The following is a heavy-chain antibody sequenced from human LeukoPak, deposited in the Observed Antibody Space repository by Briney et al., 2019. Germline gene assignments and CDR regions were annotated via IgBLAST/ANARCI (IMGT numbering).Heavy chain of an antibody. J-gene: IGHJ4*02. CDR2: IYYSGST. D-gene: IGHD5-24*01. V-gene: IGHV4-59*01. CDR3: ARDQDGYNYL. Sequence: SETLSLTCTVSGGSISSYYWSWIRQPPGKGLEWIGYIYYSGSTNYNPSLKSRVTISVDTSKNQFSLKLSSVTAADTAVYYCARDQDGYNYLWGQGTLVTVSS. CDR1: GGSISSYY.